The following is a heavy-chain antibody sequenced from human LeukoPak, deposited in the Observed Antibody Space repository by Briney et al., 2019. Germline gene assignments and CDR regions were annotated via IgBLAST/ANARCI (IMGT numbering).Heavy chain of an antibody. Sequence: GGSLRLSCAASGFTFSSHAMSWVRQAPGKGLEWVSAISGSGGSTYYADSVKGRFTISRDNSKNTLYLQMNSLRAEDTAVYHCAKVPYCTNGVCYYFDYWGQGTLVTVSS. CDR3: AKVPYCTNGVCYYFDY. J-gene: IGHJ4*02. V-gene: IGHV3-23*01. D-gene: IGHD2-8*01. CDR2: ISGSGGST. CDR1: GFTFSSHA.